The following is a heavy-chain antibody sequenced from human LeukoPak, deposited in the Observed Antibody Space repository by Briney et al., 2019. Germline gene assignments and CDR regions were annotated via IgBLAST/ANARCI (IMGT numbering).Heavy chain of an antibody. D-gene: IGHD3-10*01. J-gene: IGHJ4*02. Sequence: GGSLRLSCAASGFTFGNYPFSWVRQAPGKGLEWVSVVSANGVSTLYANSVKVRFTISRDNFVNTLYLQMSSLRAEDTAVYYCAKDRGYTTGRDFDFWGQGALVTVSS. CDR2: VSANGVST. V-gene: IGHV3-23*01. CDR3: AKDRGYTTGRDFDF. CDR1: GFTFGNYP.